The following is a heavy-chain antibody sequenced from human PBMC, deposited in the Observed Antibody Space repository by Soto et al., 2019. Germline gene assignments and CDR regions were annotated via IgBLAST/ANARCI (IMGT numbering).Heavy chain of an antibody. J-gene: IGHJ4*02. D-gene: IGHD6-19*01. CDR2: IKSKTDGGTT. CDR3: TTDRQWLAPFDC. V-gene: IGHV3-15*01. CDR1: GLTFSNAW. Sequence: GGSLRLSCAASGLTFSNAWMNWVRQAPGKGLEWVGRIKSKTDGGTTDYAAPVKGRFTISRDDSKNALFLQMSSLKTEDTAIYYCTTDRQWLAPFDCWGQGTLVTVSS.